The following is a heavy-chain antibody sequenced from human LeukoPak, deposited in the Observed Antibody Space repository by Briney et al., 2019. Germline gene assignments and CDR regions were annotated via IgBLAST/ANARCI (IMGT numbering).Heavy chain of an antibody. CDR1: GFTFSTYW. CDR2: IKQDGSEK. J-gene: IGHJ4*02. Sequence: GGSLRLSCAASGFTFSTYWMSWVRQAPGKGLEWVANIKQDGSEKYYVVSVEGRFTISRDNAKNSLFLQMNSLRAEDTAVYNCVRAQGLGESENHWGQGTLVTVSS. D-gene: IGHD3-16*01. CDR3: VRAQGLGESENH. V-gene: IGHV3-7*01.